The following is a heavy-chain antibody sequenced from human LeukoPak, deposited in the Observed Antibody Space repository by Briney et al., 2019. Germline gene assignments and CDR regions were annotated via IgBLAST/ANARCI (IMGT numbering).Heavy chain of an antibody. CDR2: IGADGATT. CDR1: GFTFNTYG. D-gene: IGHD6-13*01. Sequence: GGSLRLSCAASGFTFNTYGMHWVRQAPGKGLESVSGIGADGATTYYANSVKGRFTISRDNSKSMLYLQMGSLTADDMAVYYCARGAQLTDFWGQGTLVTVSS. V-gene: IGHV3-64*01. J-gene: IGHJ4*02. CDR3: ARGAQLTDF.